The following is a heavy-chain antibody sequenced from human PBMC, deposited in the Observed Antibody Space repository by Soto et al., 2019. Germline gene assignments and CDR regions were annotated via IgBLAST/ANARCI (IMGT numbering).Heavy chain of an antibody. CDR1: GGTFSSYA. Sequence: QVQLVQSGAEVKKPGSSVKVSCKASGGTFSSYAISWVRQAPGQGLEWMGGIIPIFGTANYAQKFQGRVTITADESTSTAYMELSSLRSEDTAVYYCASNWVTPEYYYYYGMDVWGQGTMVTVSS. V-gene: IGHV1-69*01. CDR2: IIPIFGTA. CDR3: ASNWVTPEYYYYYGMDV. D-gene: IGHD4-4*01. J-gene: IGHJ6*02.